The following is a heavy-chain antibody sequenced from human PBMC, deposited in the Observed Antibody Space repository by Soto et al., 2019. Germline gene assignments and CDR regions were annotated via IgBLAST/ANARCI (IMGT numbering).Heavy chain of an antibody. V-gene: IGHV3-23*01. Sequence: EVQLLESGGGSVQPGGSLRLSCAASGFTFSSYGMSWVRQAPGKGLEWVSGISGSGGSTYYADSVKGRFTISRDNSNNTLYLPMNSLRAEDTAVYYCAERTTDWYNHFDSWGQGTLVTVSS. J-gene: IGHJ4*02. CDR1: GFTFSSYG. CDR2: ISGSGGST. CDR3: AERTTDWYNHFDS. D-gene: IGHD1-1*01.